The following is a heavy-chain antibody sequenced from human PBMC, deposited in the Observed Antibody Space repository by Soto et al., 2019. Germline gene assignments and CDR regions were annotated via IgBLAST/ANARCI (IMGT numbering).Heavy chain of an antibody. CDR1: GGTFSSYA. D-gene: IGHD2-15*01. Sequence: ASVKVSCKASGGTFSSYAISWVRQAPGQGLEWMGGIIPIFGTANYAQKFQGRVTITADESTSTAYMELSSLRSEDTAVYYCARARILAGGMDFWGQGTTVTVSS. CDR2: IIPIFGTA. CDR3: ARARILAGGMDF. V-gene: IGHV1-69*13. J-gene: IGHJ6*02.